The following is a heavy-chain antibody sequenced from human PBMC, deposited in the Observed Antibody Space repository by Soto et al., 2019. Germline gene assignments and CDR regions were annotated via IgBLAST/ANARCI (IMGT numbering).Heavy chain of an antibody. Sequence: SETLSLTCTVSGGSISSYYWSWIRQPPGKGLEWIGYIYYSGSTNYNPSLKSRVTISVDTSKNQFSLKLSSVTAADTAVYYCARDIVGATVGAFDIWGQGTMVTVSS. J-gene: IGHJ3*02. CDR3: ARDIVGATVGAFDI. D-gene: IGHD1-26*01. CDR1: GGSISSYY. V-gene: IGHV4-59*01. CDR2: IYYSGST.